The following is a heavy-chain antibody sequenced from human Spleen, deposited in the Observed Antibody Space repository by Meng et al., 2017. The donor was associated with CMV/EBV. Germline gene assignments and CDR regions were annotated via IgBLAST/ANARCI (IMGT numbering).Heavy chain of an antibody. D-gene: IGHD1-1*01. J-gene: IGHJ4*02. CDR1: GYSFTSYD. V-gene: IGHV1-8*03. CDR2: INPNIGNT. CDR3: ARGSFPLDEY. Sequence: KVSCKASGYSFTSYDINWVRQASGQGLEWMGWINPNIGNTDYAQQFQDRITISSGTSTNTAYMELRSLRSEDTAVYFCARGSFPLDEYWGQGTLVTVSS.